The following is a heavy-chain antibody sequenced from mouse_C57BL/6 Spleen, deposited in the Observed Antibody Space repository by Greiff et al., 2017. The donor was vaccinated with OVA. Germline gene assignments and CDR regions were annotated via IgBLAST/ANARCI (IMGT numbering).Heavy chain of an antibody. CDR1: GFTFSDYG. CDR2: ISSGSSTI. J-gene: IGHJ4*01. CDR3: TRPRYYSNYEHYAMKY. D-gene: IGHD2-5*01. V-gene: IGHV5-17*01. Sequence: EVQLVESGGGLVKPGGSLKLSCAASGFTFSDYGMHWVRQAPEKGLEWVAYISSGSSTIYYADTVKGRFTISRDNAKNTLFLQMTSRRSEDTAMYYGTRPRYYSNYEHYAMKYWGQGTSVTVSS.